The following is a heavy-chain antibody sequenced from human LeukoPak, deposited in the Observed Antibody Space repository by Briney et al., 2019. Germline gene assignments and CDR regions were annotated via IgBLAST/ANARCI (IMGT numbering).Heavy chain of an antibody. V-gene: IGHV3-48*04. CDR3: ARDPINIATAANGFDY. CDR2: ISSSSSTI. J-gene: IGHJ4*02. D-gene: IGHD6-13*01. CDR1: GFTFSSYS. Sequence: GGSLRLSCAASGFTFSSYSMNWVRQAPGKGLEWVSYISSSSSTIHYADPVKGRFTVSRDNAKNSLYLQMNSLRVEDTAVYYCARDPINIATAANGFDYWGQGTLVTVSS.